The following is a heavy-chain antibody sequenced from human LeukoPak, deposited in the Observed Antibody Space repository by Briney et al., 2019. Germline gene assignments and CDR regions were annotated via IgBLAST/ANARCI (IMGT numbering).Heavy chain of an antibody. Sequence: LSLTCAVYGGSFSGYYWSWIRQPPGKGLEWVSGISWNSGSIGYADSVKGRFTISRDNAKNSLYLQMNSLRAEDTALYYCAKGVPADPYYFDYWGQGTLVTVSS. D-gene: IGHD2-2*01. CDR1: GGSFSGYY. J-gene: IGHJ4*02. CDR3: AKGVPADPYYFDY. V-gene: IGHV3-9*01. CDR2: ISWNSGSI.